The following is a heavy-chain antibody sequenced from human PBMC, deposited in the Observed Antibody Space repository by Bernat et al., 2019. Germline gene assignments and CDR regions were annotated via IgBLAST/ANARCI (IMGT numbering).Heavy chain of an antibody. J-gene: IGHJ4*02. Sequence: QLQLQESGPGLVKPSETLSLTCTVSGGSISSSSYYWGWIRQPPGKGLEWIGSIYYSGSTYYNPSLKSRVTISVDTSKNQFSLKLSSVTAADTAVYYCARHGNIVVVPVIKPIDYWGQGTLVTVSS. V-gene: IGHV4-39*01. CDR3: ARHGNIVVVPVIKPIDY. CDR1: GGSISSSSYY. D-gene: IGHD2-2*01. CDR2: IYYSGST.